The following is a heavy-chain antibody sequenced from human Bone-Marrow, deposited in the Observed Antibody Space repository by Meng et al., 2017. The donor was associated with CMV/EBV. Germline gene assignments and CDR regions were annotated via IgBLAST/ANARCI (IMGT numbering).Heavy chain of an antibody. J-gene: IGHJ6*02. CDR2: INPNSGGT. D-gene: IGHD2-2*01. V-gene: IGHV1-2*02. CDR1: GYTFTGYY. CDR3: AREDIVVVPAAMGGAYYYYGMDV. Sequence: ASVKVSCKASGYTFTGYYMHWVRQAPGQGLEWMGWINPNSGGTNYAQKFQGRVTMTRDTSISTAYMELSRLRSDDTAVYYCAREDIVVVPAAMGGAYYYYGMDVWGQGTTVTFSS.